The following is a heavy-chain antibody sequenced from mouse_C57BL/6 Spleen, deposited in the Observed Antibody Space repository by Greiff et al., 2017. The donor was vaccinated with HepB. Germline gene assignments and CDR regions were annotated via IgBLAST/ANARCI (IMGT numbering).Heavy chain of an antibody. V-gene: IGHV1-61*01. D-gene: IGHD1-1*01. J-gene: IGHJ2*01. CDR1: GYTFTSYW. CDR3: AREGFITTVVAPYYFDY. CDR2: IHPSDSET. Sequence: VQLQQPGAELVRPGSSVKLSCKASGYTFTSYWMDWVKQRPVQGLEWIGNIHPSDSETHYNQKFKDKATLTVDKSSSTAYMQLSSLTSEDSAVYYCAREGFITTVVAPYYFDYWGQGTTLTVSS.